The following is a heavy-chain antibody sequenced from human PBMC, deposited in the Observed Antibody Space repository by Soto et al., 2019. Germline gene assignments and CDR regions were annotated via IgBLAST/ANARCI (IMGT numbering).Heavy chain of an antibody. CDR1: GDSVSSNSAA. CDR3: ARDPGGITMVRRVILTRDYYGMDV. Sequence: SQTLSLTCAISGDSVSSNSAAWDWIRQSPSRGVEWLGGTYYRPKWYNDYAVSVESRITINPDTSNSQLTLQLNPETHEDTALNYCARDPGGITMVRRVILTRDYYGMDVWGQGTTVTVSS. V-gene: IGHV6-1*01. J-gene: IGHJ6*02. CDR2: TYYRPKWYN. D-gene: IGHD3-10*01.